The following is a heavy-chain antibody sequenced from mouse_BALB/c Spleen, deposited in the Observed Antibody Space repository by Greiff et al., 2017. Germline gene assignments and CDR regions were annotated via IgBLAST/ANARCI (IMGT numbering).Heavy chain of an antibody. V-gene: IGHV1S81*02. Sequence: VQLQQPGAELVKPGASVKLSCKASGYTFTSYWMHWVKQRPGQGLEWIGEINPSNGRTNYNEKFKSKATLTVDKSSSTAYMQLSSLTSEDSAVYYCARRESLYYGNYVGFAYWGQGTLVTVSA. CDR2: INPSNGRT. CDR3: ARRESLYYGNYVGFAY. J-gene: IGHJ3*01. D-gene: IGHD2-1*01. CDR1: GYTFTSYW.